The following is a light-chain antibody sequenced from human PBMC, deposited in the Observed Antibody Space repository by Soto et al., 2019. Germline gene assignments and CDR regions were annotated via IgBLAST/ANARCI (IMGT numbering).Light chain of an antibody. CDR2: VGTGGIVG. CDR1: SGYSNYK. V-gene: IGLV9-49*01. CDR3: GADHGSGSDVVYV. J-gene: IGLJ1*01. Sequence: QLVLTQPPSASASLGASVTLTCTLSSGYSNYKVDWYQQRPGKGPRFVVRVGTGGIVGSKGDVIPDRFSVLASGLNRYLTIKNIQEEDESDYHCGADHGSGSDVVYVFGTGTKLTVL.